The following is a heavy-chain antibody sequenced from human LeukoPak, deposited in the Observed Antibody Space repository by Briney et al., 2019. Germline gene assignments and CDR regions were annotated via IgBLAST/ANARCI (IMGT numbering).Heavy chain of an antibody. J-gene: IGHJ4*02. V-gene: IGHV1-18*01. CDR1: GYTFTSYG. CDR3: AREVGDILTGYCVDY. D-gene: IGHD3-9*01. Sequence: GASVKVSCKASGYTFTSYGISWVRQAPGQGLEWMGWISAYNGNTNYAQKLQGRVTMTTDTSTSTAYMELRSLRSDDTAVYYCAREVGDILTGYCVDYWGQGTLVTVSS. CDR2: ISAYNGNT.